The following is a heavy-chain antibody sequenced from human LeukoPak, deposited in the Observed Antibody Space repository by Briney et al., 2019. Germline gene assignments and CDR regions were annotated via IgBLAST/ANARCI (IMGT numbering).Heavy chain of an antibody. CDR2: IFYDGSKK. D-gene: IGHD4-17*01. Sequence: GRSLRLSCAASGLTFRTYGMHWVRQAPGKGLEWVAAIFYDGSKKYNEDSVKGRFTISRDNSKNTLYLQMNSLRAEDTAVYYCAKEPDYGDYFDYWGQGTLVTVSS. V-gene: IGHV3-33*06. CDR1: GLTFRTYG. CDR3: AKEPDYGDYFDY. J-gene: IGHJ4*02.